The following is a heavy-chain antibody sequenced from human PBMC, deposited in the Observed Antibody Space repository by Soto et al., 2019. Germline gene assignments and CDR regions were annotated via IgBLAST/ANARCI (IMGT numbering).Heavy chain of an antibody. CDR3: ARVGVTIFGVVIMGWFAP. J-gene: IGHJ5*02. CDR2: IIPIFGTA. D-gene: IGHD3-3*01. V-gene: IGHV1-69*12. Sequence: QVQLVQSGAEVKKPGSSVKVSCKASGGTFSSYAISWVRQAPGQGLEWMGGIIPIFGTANYAQKFQGRVTITADESTSTAYMELRSQRSEDTAVYYCARVGVTIFGVVIMGWFAPWGQGTLVTVSS. CDR1: GGTFSSYA.